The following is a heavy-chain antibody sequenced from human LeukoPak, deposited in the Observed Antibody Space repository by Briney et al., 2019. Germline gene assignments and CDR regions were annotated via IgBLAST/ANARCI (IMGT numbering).Heavy chain of an antibody. CDR1: GYTFTSYD. J-gene: IGHJ6*03. CDR3: ARAGYYYDSSDYFAVPHRGWVDYYYYYMHV. CDR2: MNPNSGNT. V-gene: IGHV1-8*01. D-gene: IGHD3-22*01. Sequence: ASVKVSCKASGYTFTSYDINWVRQATGQGLEWMGWMNPNSGNTGYAQKFQGRVTMTRNTSISTAYMELSSLRSEDTAVYYCARAGYYYDSSDYFAVPHRGWVDYYYYYMHVWGKGTTVTVSS.